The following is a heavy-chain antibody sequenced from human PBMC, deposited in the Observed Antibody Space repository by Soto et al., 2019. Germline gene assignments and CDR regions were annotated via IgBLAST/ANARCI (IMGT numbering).Heavy chain of an antibody. V-gene: IGHV3-11*06. D-gene: IGHD3-22*01. CDR2: ISSSSSYT. J-gene: IGHJ3*02. Sequence: GSLRLCCAASGFTFSDYYMSWIRQAPGKGLEWVSYISSSSSYTNYADSVKGRFTISRDNAKNSLYLQMNSLRAEDTAVYYCARERITMIVVDTFDAFDIWGQGTMVTVSS. CDR1: GFTFSDYY. CDR3: ARERITMIVVDTFDAFDI.